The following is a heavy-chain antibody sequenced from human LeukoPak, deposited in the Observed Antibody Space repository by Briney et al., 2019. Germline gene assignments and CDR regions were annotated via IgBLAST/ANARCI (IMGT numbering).Heavy chain of an antibody. CDR3: ARDHERQWLVLDY. D-gene: IGHD6-19*01. V-gene: IGHV6-1*01. J-gene: IGHJ4*02. Sequence: SHTLSLTCAISGASVSSNSAAWNWIRQSPSRGLEWLRRTYYRSKWYNDYAVSVKSRITINPDTSKNQFSLQLNSVTPEDTAVYYCARDHERQWLVLDYWGQGTLVTVSS. CDR2: TYYRSKWYN. CDR1: GASVSSNSAA.